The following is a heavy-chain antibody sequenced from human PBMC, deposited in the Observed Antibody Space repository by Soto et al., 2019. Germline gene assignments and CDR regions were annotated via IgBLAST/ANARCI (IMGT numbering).Heavy chain of an antibody. CDR1: GFIFSNFG. Sequence: QVQLVESGGGVVQPGRSLRLSCAASGFIFSNFGMHWVRQAPGKGLEWVAVISSDGTNKYYADSVKGRFTISRDNSKNTLYVQMNSLRAEETAVYYCVTELGGFEYWGQGTLLTVSS. J-gene: IGHJ4*02. CDR3: VTELGGFEY. CDR2: ISSDGTNK. D-gene: IGHD3-16*01. V-gene: IGHV3-30-3*01.